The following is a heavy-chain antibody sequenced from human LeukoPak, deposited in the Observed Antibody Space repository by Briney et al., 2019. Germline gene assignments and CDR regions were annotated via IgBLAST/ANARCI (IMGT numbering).Heavy chain of an antibody. Sequence: GGSLKLSCAASGFTFSGSAIHWVRPAAGKGLEWVGRICDKTNSYATAYAASVRGRFTISRDDSKSTAYLQMNSLKTEDTAVYYCTSPTIKCAGDCYGLFDPWGEGTLVTVSA. J-gene: IGHJ5*02. D-gene: IGHD2-21*02. CDR3: TSPTIKCAGDCYGLFDP. CDR1: GFTFSGSA. V-gene: IGHV3-73*01. CDR2: ICDKTNSYAT.